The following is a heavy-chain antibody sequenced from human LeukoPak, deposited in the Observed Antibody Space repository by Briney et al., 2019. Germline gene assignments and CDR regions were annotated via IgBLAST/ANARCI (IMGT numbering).Heavy chain of an antibody. V-gene: IGHV3-74*01. CDR2: IKSDGSST. J-gene: IGHJ4*02. D-gene: IGHD1-26*01. CDR3: VRDNRSYNFDY. CDR1: GFTFSRYW. Sequence: GGSLRLSCAASGFTFSRYWMHWVRHAPGKGLVWVSCIKSDGSSTSTADSAKGRFTISRDNAKNTVYLQMNSLRAEDTAVYYCVRDNRSYNFDYWGQGTLVTVSS.